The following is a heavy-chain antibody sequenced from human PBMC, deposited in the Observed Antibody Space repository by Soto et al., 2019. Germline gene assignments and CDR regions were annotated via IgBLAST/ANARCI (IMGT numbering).Heavy chain of an antibody. D-gene: IGHD3-16*01. CDR3: ARGGGDPASGYFDY. Sequence: SETLSLTCPVSGGSVSSGSYYWSWIRQPPGKGLEWIGYICYSGSTSYNPSLKSRVTISVYTSKNQFSLKLSSVTSADSAVYYGARGGGDPASGYFDYWGQGTLVTVSS. CDR1: GGSVSSGSYY. CDR2: ICYSGST. J-gene: IGHJ4*02. V-gene: IGHV4-61*01.